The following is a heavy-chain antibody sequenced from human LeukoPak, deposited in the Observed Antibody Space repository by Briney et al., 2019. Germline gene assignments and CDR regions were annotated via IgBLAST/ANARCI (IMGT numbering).Heavy chain of an antibody. V-gene: IGHV3-30-3*01. D-gene: IGHD3-10*01. CDR1: GFAFSSYA. Sequence: PGGSLRLSCAASGFAFSSYAVHWVRQAPGKGLECVAVISHDGSKKYYADFVKGRFTISRDNSKNTLYLHTNSLIPEDTAVYFCAKDWKFYYVSGSFFPDNWGQGTLVTVSS. CDR3: AKDWKFYYVSGSFFPDN. CDR2: ISHDGSKK. J-gene: IGHJ4*02.